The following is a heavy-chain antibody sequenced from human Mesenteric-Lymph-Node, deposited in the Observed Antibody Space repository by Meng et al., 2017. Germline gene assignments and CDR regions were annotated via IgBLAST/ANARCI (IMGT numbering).Heavy chain of an antibody. CDR3: AREGTSGGDAFDI. CDR1: GYTFTSYD. J-gene: IGHJ3*02. V-gene: IGHV1-8*03. D-gene: IGHD3-16*01. CDR2: MNPNSGNT. Sequence: ASVKVSCKASGYTFTSYDINWVRQATGQGLEWMGWMNPNSGNTGYAQKFQGRVTITADESTSTAYMELSSLRSEDTAVYYCAREGTSGGDAFDIWGQGTMVTVSS.